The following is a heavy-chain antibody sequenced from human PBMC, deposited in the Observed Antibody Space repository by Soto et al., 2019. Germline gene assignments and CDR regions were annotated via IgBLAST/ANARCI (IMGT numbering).Heavy chain of an antibody. CDR1: GYSFAGYW. J-gene: IGHJ4*02. CDR2: IDPSDSQT. V-gene: IGHV5-10-1*01. Sequence: GESLKISCKGSGYSFAGYWITWVRQKPGKGLEWMGRIDPSDSQTYYSPSFRGHVTISATKSITTVFLQWSSLRASDTAMYYCARQLYDSDTVPNFQYYFDSWGQGTPVTVSS. D-gene: IGHD3-22*01. CDR3: ARQLYDSDTVPNFQYYFDS.